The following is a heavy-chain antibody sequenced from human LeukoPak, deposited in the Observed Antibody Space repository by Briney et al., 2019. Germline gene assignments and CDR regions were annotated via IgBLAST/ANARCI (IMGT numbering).Heavy chain of an antibody. D-gene: IGHD2-2*01. Sequence: SVKGRFTISRDNAKNSLYLQMNSLRAEDTAVYYCARDSNGYCSSTSCYEGGYGMDVWGQGTTVTVSS. CDR3: ARDSNGYCSSTSCYEGGYGMDV. V-gene: IGHV3-48*01. J-gene: IGHJ6*02.